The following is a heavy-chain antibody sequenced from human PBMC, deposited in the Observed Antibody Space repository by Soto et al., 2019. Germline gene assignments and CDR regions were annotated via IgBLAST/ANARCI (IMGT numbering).Heavy chain of an antibody. J-gene: IGHJ4*02. D-gene: IGHD2-15*01. V-gene: IGHV5-10-1*01. CDR2: IDPSDSYI. CDR3: ARSGYCSAGSCYHLDY. Sequence: GESLKISCEAPGYSFSSSWISWVRQMPGKGLEWMGRIDPSDSYINYSPSFQGHITISADKSITAAYLQWSSLKASDTAIYYCARSGYCSAGSCYHLDYWCQGTLVTVSS. CDR1: GYSFSSSW.